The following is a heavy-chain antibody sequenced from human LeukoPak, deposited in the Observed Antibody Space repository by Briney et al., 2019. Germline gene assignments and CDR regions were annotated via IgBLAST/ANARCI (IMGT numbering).Heavy chain of an antibody. J-gene: IGHJ4*02. V-gene: IGHV3-21*01. CDR3: ARGSVPLFDY. Sequence: PGGSLRLSCAASGFTFSSYSMNWVRQAPGKGLEWVSSISSSSSYIYYADSVKGRFTISRHNAKNSLYLQMNSLRAEDTAVYYCARGSVPLFDYWGQGTLVTVSS. CDR2: ISSSSSYI. D-gene: IGHD3-10*02. CDR1: GFTFSSYS.